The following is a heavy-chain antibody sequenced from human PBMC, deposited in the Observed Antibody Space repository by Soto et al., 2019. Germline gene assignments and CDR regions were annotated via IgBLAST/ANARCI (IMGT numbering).Heavy chain of an antibody. CDR3: ATYAGTWIQLWHFDY. CDR2: IIPIFGTA. Sequence: SVKVSCKASGGTFSSYAISWVLQAPGQGLEWMGGIIPIFGTANYAQKFQGRVTITADESTSTAYMELSSLRSEDTAVYYCATYAGTWIQLWHFDYWGQGTLVTVSS. CDR1: GGTFSSYA. D-gene: IGHD5-18*01. J-gene: IGHJ4*02. V-gene: IGHV1-69*13.